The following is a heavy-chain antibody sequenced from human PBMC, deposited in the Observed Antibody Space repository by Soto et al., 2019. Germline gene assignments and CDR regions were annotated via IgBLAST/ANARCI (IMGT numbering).Heavy chain of an antibody. CDR1: GFTFSNYA. D-gene: IGHD3-3*02. V-gene: IGHV3-23*01. Sequence: VQLLESGGGLVQPGGSLRLSCEASGFTFSNYAMAWVRQTPGEGPEWVSTIGGGDDIFYAESVKGRFIISRDDSRSTMYLHMDNLRVEDTAIYFCAKDSISYNGIFDAFDVWGQGTVVTVSS. CDR3: AKDSISYNGIFDAFDV. CDR2: IGGGDDI. J-gene: IGHJ3*01.